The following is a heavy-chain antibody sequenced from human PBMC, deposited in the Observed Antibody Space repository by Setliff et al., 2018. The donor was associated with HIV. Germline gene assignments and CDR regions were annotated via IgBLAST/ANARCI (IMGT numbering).Heavy chain of an antibody. D-gene: IGHD1-1*01. V-gene: IGHV1-69-2*01. CDR3: ATEGPPPRTSDFEY. CDR2: VDPEGGET. Sequence: ASMKVSCKGSGYTFTDYYLHWVQQAPGKGPEWMGRVDPEGGETRYAEKFQGRVTMTADTSTDTAYMELSSVRSEDTAVYYCATEGPPPRTSDFEYWGQGTLVTVSS. CDR1: GYTFTDYY. J-gene: IGHJ4*02.